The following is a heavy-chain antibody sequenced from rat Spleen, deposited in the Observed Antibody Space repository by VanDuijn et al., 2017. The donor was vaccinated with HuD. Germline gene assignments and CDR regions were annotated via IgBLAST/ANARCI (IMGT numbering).Heavy chain of an antibody. CDR1: GFTFSDYN. CDR3: ARKGNVYYGSPFDY. V-gene: IGHV5-7*01. D-gene: IGHD1-6*01. CDR2: FIYDGSST. Sequence: EVQLVESGGGLVQPGRSLKLSCAASGFTFSDYNMAWVRQAPKKGLEWVATFIYDGSSTYYRDSVKGRFTISRDNAKSTLYLQMDSLRSEDTATYYCARKGNVYYGSPFDYWGQGVMVTVSS. J-gene: IGHJ2*01.